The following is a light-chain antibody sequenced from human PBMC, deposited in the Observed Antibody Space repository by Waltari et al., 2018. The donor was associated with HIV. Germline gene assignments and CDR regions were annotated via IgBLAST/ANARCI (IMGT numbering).Light chain of an antibody. Sequence: SSELTQPPSVSVSPGQTARITCSGAASPQPYTHWFQQKPGQAPVVVIHKNTERPSGIPERFSASRSGTTVTLTITGVQTDDEADYYCLSADRSGTYVFGPGTTVTVL. V-gene: IGLV3-25*03. CDR1: ASPQPY. CDR3: LSADRSGTYV. J-gene: IGLJ1*01. CDR2: KNT.